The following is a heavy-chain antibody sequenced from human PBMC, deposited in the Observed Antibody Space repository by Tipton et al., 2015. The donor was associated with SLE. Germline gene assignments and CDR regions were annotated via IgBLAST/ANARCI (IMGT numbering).Heavy chain of an antibody. J-gene: IGHJ3*02. CDR1: GYRFSSYW. V-gene: IGHV5-51*03. CDR2: IYPGDSEV. D-gene: IGHD3-10*01. CDR3: ARRGPWGDSDSFDI. Sequence: VQLVQSGAETKKPGESLKISCQGSGYRFSSYWIAWVRQMPGKGLEWMGIIYPGDSEVRYSPSCQGQVTISADKSVSTAYLQWSSLKASDTAMCYCARRGPWGDSDSFDIWGQGTVVTVSS.